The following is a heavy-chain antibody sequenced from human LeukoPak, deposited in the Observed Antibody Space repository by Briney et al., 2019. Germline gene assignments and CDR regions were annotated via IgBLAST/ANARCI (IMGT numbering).Heavy chain of an antibody. J-gene: IGHJ6*02. Sequence: PGGSLRLSCAASGFTFSSYAMSWVRQAPGKGLEWVSAISGSGGSTYYADSVKGRFTISRDNSKNTLSLQMNSLKVEDTALYYCARYCGGDCNYYYGLDVWGQGTTVIVSS. V-gene: IGHV3-23*01. CDR3: ARYCGGDCNYYYGLDV. CDR2: ISGSGGST. D-gene: IGHD2-21*02. CDR1: GFTFSSYA.